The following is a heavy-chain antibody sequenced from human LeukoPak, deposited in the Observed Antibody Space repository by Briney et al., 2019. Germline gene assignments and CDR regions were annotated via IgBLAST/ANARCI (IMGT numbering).Heavy chain of an antibody. D-gene: IGHD3-16*01. V-gene: IGHV1-2*02. CDR1: GYTFTGYY. CDR2: INPNSGGP. CDR3: ARDVSAGGTNWLDP. J-gene: IGHJ5*02. Sequence: GASVKVSFKASGYTFTGYYIHWVRQAPGQGLEWMGWINPNSGGPNYAQKFQGRVTMTRDTSISTAYMEMSRLRSDDTAVYYCARDVSAGGTNWLDPWGQGTLVTVSS.